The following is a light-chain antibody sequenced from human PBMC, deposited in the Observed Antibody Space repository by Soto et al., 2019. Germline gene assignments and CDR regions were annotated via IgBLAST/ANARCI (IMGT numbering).Light chain of an antibody. CDR1: QTVSSNY. V-gene: IGKV3D-20*01. Sequence: EIVLTQSPATLSLSPGERATLSCGASQTVSSNYLACYQQKPGLAPRLLIYDASSRATGVPDRFRGSGSGTAFTLTISRLEPEDFAVYYCEQYGDSPRGTFGGGTKVEIK. CDR3: EQYGDSPRGT. CDR2: DAS. J-gene: IGKJ4*01.